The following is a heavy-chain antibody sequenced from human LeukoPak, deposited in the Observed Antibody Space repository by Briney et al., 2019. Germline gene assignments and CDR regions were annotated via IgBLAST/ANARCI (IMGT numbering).Heavy chain of an antibody. CDR3: ARVVKPLWEATVTPLHY. Sequence: GASVKVSCKASGYTFTGYCMHWVRQAPGQGLEWMGWINPNSGGTNYAQKFQGRVTMTRDTSISTAYMELSRLRSDDTAVYYCARVVKPLWEATVTPLHYWGQGTLVTVSS. V-gene: IGHV1-2*02. D-gene: IGHD4-11*01. CDR2: INPNSGGT. CDR1: GYTFTGYC. J-gene: IGHJ4*02.